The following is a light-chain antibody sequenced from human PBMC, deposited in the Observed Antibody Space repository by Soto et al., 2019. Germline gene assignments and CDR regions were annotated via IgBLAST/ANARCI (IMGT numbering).Light chain of an antibody. CDR3: LQKYFYPFT. J-gene: IGKJ3*01. Sequence: DSQVTQSLSSLSASVGYRFTITCRASQSISNWLAWYQQKPGKAPKLLIYDASTLESGVPSRFSGSGYGTDFNLTISSLQTEDFATYYCLQKYFYPFTFGPGTKVDIK. CDR2: DAS. CDR1: QSISNW. V-gene: IGKV1-5*01.